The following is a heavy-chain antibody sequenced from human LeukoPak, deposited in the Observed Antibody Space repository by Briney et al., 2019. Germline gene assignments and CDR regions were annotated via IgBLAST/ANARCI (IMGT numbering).Heavy chain of an antibody. D-gene: IGHD6-19*01. CDR3: ASVRGYSSGWYASGFDP. CDR2: IYHSGST. CDR1: GGSISSGGYS. J-gene: IGHJ5*02. V-gene: IGHV4-30-2*01. Sequence: SQTLSLTCAVSGGSISSGGYSWSWIRQPPGKGLEWIGYIYHSGSTYYNPSLKSRVTISVDRSKNQFSLKLSSVTAADTAVYYCASVRGYSSGWYASGFDPWGQGTLVTVSS.